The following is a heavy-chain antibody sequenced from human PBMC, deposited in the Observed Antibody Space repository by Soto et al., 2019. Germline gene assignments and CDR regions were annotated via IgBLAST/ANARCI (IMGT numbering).Heavy chain of an antibody. CDR3: ARDPPGAGPDFDY. V-gene: IGHV3-23*01. J-gene: IGHJ4*02. CDR1: GFTFSSNA. D-gene: IGHD3-10*01. Sequence: GGSLRLSCAASGFTFSSNAMSWVRQAPGKGLEWVSHISGSGDRTYYADSVRGRFTISRDNSKNTLYLQMSSLRAEDTAIYYCARDPPGAGPDFDYWGQGALVTVSS. CDR2: ISGSGDRT.